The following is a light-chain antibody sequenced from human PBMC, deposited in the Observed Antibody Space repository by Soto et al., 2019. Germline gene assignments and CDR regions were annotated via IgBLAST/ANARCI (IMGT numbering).Light chain of an antibody. CDR1: SSNIGNNY. CDR3: GTWDSSLSARV. V-gene: IGLV1-51*01. Sequence: QSVLTQPPSMSAAPGQKVTISCSGSSSNIGNNYVSWYQQLPGTAPKLLIYDNNKRPSGIPDRFSGSKSDTSATLGITGLQTGDEADYYCGTWDSSLSARVFGGGTKLTVL. CDR2: DNN. J-gene: IGLJ3*02.